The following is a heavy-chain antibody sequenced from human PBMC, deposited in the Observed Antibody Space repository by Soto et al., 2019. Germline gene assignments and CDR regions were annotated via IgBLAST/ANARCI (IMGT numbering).Heavy chain of an antibody. CDR3: ARRGGYDILTGYQIPVEY. D-gene: IGHD3-9*01. V-gene: IGHV4-39*01. Sequence: SETLSLTXTVSGGSISSSSYYWGWIRQPPGKGLEWIGSIYYSGSTYYNPSLKSRVTISVDTSKNQFSLKLSSVTAADTAVYYCARRGGYDILTGYQIPVEYWGQGTLVTVSS. CDR2: IYYSGST. J-gene: IGHJ4*02. CDR1: GGSISSSSYY.